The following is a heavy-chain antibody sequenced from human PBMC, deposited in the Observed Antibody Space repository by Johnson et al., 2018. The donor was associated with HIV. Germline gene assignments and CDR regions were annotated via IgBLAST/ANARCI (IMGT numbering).Heavy chain of an antibody. D-gene: IGHD3-10*01. CDR1: GFTFSDSY. CDR2: ISSGGSGM. V-gene: IGHV3-11*04. J-gene: IGHJ3*02. Sequence: QVQLVESGGGLVRPGESLRLSCVASGFTFSDSYMNWIRQAPGKGLEWIAYISSGGSGMNYADSVKGRFTVSRDNAKKSLYLQMDSLRAEDTAVYYCARDMGGVVKEARAFDIWGQGTMVTVSS. CDR3: ARDMGGVVKEARAFDI.